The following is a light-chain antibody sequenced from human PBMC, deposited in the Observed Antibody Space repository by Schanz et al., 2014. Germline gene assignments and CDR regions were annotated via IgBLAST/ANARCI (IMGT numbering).Light chain of an antibody. CDR1: SSDVGGYNY. J-gene: IGLJ2*01. CDR2: EGS. CDR3: SAYVQGRNFVA. Sequence: QSALTQPRSVSGSPGQSVTISCTGTSSDVGGYNYVSWYQQHPGKAPKLMIYEGSRRPSGVSNRFSGSKSANTASLTISGLQAEDEADYYCSAYVQGRNFVAFGGGTKLTVL. V-gene: IGLV2-11*01.